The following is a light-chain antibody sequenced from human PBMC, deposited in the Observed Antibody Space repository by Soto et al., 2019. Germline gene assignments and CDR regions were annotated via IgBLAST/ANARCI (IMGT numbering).Light chain of an antibody. CDR1: QSVSSSY. CDR3: HHYDSSPPYT. CDR2: GAS. V-gene: IGKV3-20*01. J-gene: IGKJ5*01. Sequence: EIVLTQSPGTLSLSPGERATLSCRASQSVSSSYLAWYQQKPGQAPRLLIYGASSRATGIPDRFSGSGSGTDFTLTISRLEPDDSAVYYCHHYDSSPPYTLGQGTRLEIK.